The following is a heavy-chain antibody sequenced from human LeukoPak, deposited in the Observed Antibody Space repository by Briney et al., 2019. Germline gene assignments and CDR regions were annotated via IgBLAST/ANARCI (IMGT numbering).Heavy chain of an antibody. D-gene: IGHD4-17*01. CDR2: FDPEDGET. CDR1: GYTLTELS. J-gene: IGHJ4*02. Sequence: ASVKVSCKVSGYTLTELSMHWVRQAPGKGLEWMGGFDPEDGETIYAQKFQGRVTMTEDTSTDTAYMELSSLRSEDTAVYYCATPDYGGGGHHRQFAYWGQGTLITVSS. CDR3: ATPDYGGGGHHRQFAY. V-gene: IGHV1-24*01.